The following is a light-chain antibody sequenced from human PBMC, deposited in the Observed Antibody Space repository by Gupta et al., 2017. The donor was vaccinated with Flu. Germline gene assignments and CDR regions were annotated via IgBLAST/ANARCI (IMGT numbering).Light chain of an antibody. J-gene: IGLJ3*02. CDR1: ALPKKY. Sequence: SPGQTARXXXXGDALPKKYAYWYQQKSGQAPVLIIYEDRKRPSGIPERFSGSSSGTMATLTISGAQVEDEADYYCYSTDTSGNHRVFGGGTNLTVL. CDR3: YSTDTSGNHRV. CDR2: EDR. V-gene: IGLV3-10*01.